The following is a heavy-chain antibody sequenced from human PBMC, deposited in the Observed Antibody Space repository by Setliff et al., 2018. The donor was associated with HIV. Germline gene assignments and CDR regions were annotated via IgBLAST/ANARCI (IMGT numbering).Heavy chain of an antibody. Sequence: GGSLRLSCAASGFTFNTYAMSWVRQAPGKGLEWVSVISGSGASTFYADSVKGRFTISRDNSKSTLYLQMNGLRVEDTAVYYCARDVSRIQVWYSSSQRFDWWGQGTLVTVSS. V-gene: IGHV3-23*01. J-gene: IGHJ5*01. CDR2: ISGSGAST. CDR3: ARDVSRIQVWYSSSQRFDW. CDR1: GFTFNTYA. D-gene: IGHD6-13*01.